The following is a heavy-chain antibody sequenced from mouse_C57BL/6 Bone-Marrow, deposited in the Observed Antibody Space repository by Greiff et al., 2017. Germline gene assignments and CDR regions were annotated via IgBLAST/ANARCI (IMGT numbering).Heavy chain of an antibody. CDR2: IDPETGGT. J-gene: IGHJ3*01. CDR3: TRTLTDPCAY. CDR1: GYTFTDYE. V-gene: IGHV1-15*01. Sequence: VQLQQSGAELVRPGASVTLSCKASGYTFTDYEMHWVQQTPVHGLEWIGSIDPETGGTAYNQTFKGKAILSADKSSITAYMELRSLTAEYSAVYYCTRTLTDPCAYWGQGTLVTVSA.